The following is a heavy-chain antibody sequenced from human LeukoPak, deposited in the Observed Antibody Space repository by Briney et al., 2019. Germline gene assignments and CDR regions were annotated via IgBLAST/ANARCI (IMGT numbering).Heavy chain of an antibody. Sequence: PSETLSLTCTVSGGSISIYYWSWIRQPPGKGLEWIGYIYYSGSTNYNPSLKSRVTISVDTSKNQFSLKLSSVTAADTAVYYCAREHRSEYFDYWGQGTLVTVSS. J-gene: IGHJ4*02. D-gene: IGHD1-14*01. CDR1: GGSISIYY. CDR3: AREHRSEYFDY. CDR2: IYYSGST. V-gene: IGHV4-59*01.